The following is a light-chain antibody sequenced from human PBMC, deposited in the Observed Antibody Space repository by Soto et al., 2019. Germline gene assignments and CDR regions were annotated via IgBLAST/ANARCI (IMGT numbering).Light chain of an antibody. CDR3: QQDGSSPFT. V-gene: IGKV3-20*01. Sequence: EIVLTQSPGTLSLSPGERATLSCRASQSVSSSYLAWYQQKPGQAPRLLIYGASSRATGIPDRFSGSGSGTDFTLTISRLEPEDFAAYYCQQDGSSPFTFGPGTKVDIK. CDR2: GAS. CDR1: QSVSSSY. J-gene: IGKJ3*01.